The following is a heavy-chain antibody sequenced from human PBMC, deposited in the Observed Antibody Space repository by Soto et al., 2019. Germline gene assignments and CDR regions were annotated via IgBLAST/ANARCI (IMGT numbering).Heavy chain of an antibody. CDR3: AKVDAAAADY. CDR1: GFTFSSYG. Sequence: QVQLVESGGGVVQPGRSLRLSCAASGFTFSSYGMHWVRQAPGKGLEWVAVISYVGSNKYYADSVKGRFTISRDNSKNTLYLQMNSLRAEDTAVYYCAKVDAAAADYWGQGTLVTVSS. J-gene: IGHJ4*02. CDR2: ISYVGSNK. D-gene: IGHD6-13*01. V-gene: IGHV3-30*18.